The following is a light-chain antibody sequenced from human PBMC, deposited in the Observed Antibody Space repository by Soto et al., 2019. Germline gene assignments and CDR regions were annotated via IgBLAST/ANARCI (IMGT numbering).Light chain of an antibody. CDR3: QHYGSSRT. Sequence: IVLTQTAGTLSLSPGERDTLSCMASQGVSSNYLAWYQQKSGQAPRLLLYGTSSRATGIPERFSGSGSGTDFTLTISRLEPEDFAVYYCQHYGSSRTFGQGTKVDIK. V-gene: IGKV3-20*01. CDR1: QGVSSNY. CDR2: GTS. J-gene: IGKJ1*01.